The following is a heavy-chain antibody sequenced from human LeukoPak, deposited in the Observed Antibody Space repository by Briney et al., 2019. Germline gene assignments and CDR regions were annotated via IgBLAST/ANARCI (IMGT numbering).Heavy chain of an antibody. D-gene: IGHD3-16*01. CDR2: ISGSGGST. CDR3: ASLGSLGGPYFDY. V-gene: IGHV3-23*01. Sequence: GGSLRLSCAASGFTFSSYAMSWVRQVPGKGLEWVSAISGSGGSTYYADSVKGRFTISRDNSKNTLYLQMNSLRAEDTAVYYCASLGSLGGPYFDYWGQGTLVTVSS. J-gene: IGHJ4*02. CDR1: GFTFSSYA.